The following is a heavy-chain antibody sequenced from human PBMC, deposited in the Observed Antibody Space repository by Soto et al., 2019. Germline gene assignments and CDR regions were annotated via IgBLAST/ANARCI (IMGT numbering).Heavy chain of an antibody. CDR3: ARDGRGLFAS. D-gene: IGHD1-26*01. V-gene: IGHV4-61*01. CDR1: GVSVNTGTSFYY. Sequence: QVQLHESGPGLVKPSETLSLTCAVSGVSVNTGTSFYYWSWVRQSPGKGLEWIGYIYYRGSTNDSPSLPSPVAISIDTSKNPFSLRLTSVTAAVTAVYYCARDGRGLFASWGQGILVTVSS. CDR2: IYYRGST. J-gene: IGHJ4*02.